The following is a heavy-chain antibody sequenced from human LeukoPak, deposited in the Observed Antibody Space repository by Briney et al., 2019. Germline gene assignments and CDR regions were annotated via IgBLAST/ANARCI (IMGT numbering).Heavy chain of an antibody. Sequence: GGSLRLSCAASGFTFSTYCMSWVRQAPGKGLEWVAYIKQDGSEKYYVDSVKGRFTISRDNAKNSLYLQINSLRAEDTAAYYCARDHGYCSGGKCYAEFDYWGQGTLVTVSS. J-gene: IGHJ4*02. CDR1: GFTFSTYC. V-gene: IGHV3-7*01. CDR2: IKQDGSEK. CDR3: ARDHGYCSGGKCYAEFDY. D-gene: IGHD2-15*01.